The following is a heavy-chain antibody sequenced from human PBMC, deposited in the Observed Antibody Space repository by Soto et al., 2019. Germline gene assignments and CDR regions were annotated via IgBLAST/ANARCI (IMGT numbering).Heavy chain of an antibody. CDR1: GGTFSSYA. V-gene: IGHV1-69*13. CDR2: IIPIFGTA. D-gene: IGHD4-4*01. Sequence: SVKVSCKASGGTFSSYAISWVRQAPGQGLEWMGGIIPIFGTANYAQKFQGRVTITADESTSTAYMELSSLRSEDTAVYYCARXKTTVTTPFGYYYGMDVWGQGTTVTVSS. CDR3: ARXKTTVTTPFGYYYGMDV. J-gene: IGHJ6*02.